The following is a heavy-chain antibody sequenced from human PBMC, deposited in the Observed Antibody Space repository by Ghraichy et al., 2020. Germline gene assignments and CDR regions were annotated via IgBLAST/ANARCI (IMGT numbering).Heavy chain of an antibody. J-gene: IGHJ4*02. Sequence: GGSLRLSCAASGFTFSSYSMNWVRQAPGKGLEWVSYISSSSSTTYYADSVKGRFTISRDNAKNSLYLQMNSLRDEDTAVYYCARVHDFWSGYPFDYWGQGTLFTVSS. CDR2: ISSSSSTT. CDR1: GFTFSSYS. CDR3: ARVHDFWSGYPFDY. V-gene: IGHV3-48*02. D-gene: IGHD3-3*01.